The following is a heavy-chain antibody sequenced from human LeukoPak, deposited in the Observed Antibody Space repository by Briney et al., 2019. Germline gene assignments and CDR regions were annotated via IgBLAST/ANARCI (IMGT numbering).Heavy chain of an antibody. V-gene: IGHV3-30-3*01. CDR3: AINWNFDY. D-gene: IGHD1-1*01. Sequence: GGSLRLSCAASGFTFSSYPLHWVRQAPGRGLEWVTLISYDGSKIYYADSVKGRFTISRDNSKNTLYLQMNSLRADDTAVYYCAINWNFDYWGQGTLVTVSS. J-gene: IGHJ4*02. CDR1: GFTFSSYP. CDR2: ISYDGSKI.